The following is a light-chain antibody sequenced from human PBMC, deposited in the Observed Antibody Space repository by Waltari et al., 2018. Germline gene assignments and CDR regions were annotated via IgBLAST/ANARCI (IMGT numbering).Light chain of an antibody. Sequence: SYELIQPPSVSVSPGQTASITCSGDKLGDKTACWYQQRPGQSPVLVIYHDSKRPSGIPERFSGSNSGNTATLTISGTQAMDEADYYCQAWDSTTVVFGGGTKLTVL. V-gene: IGLV3-1*01. CDR3: QAWDSTTVV. J-gene: IGLJ2*01. CDR2: HDS. CDR1: KLGDKT.